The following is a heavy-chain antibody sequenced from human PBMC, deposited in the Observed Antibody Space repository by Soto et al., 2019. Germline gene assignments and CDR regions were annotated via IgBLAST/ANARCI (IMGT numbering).Heavy chain of an antibody. CDR1: GGSFSTYT. J-gene: IGHJ4*02. D-gene: IGHD5-12*01. CDR3: AALVSHDAMATIRLGLDY. CDR2: IIPILDIS. Sequence: QVQLVQSGAEVKKPGSSVKVSCKTSGGSFSTYTINWVRHAPGQGLEWLGRIIPILDISNYAQKFQDRVTITADISTSTASMELSSLKSEDTAVYYCAALVSHDAMATIRLGLDYWGQGTLLTVSS. V-gene: IGHV1-69*02.